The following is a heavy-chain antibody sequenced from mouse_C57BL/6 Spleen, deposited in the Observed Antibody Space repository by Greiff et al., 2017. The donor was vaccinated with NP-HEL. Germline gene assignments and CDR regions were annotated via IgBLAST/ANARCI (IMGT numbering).Heavy chain of an antibody. V-gene: IGHV5-17*01. CDR2: ISSGSSTI. D-gene: IGHD1-1*01. CDR3: ARPVTTVAPFAY. Sequence: EVKLMESGGGLVKPGGSLKLSCAASGFTFSDYGMHWVRQAPEKGLEWVAYISSGSSTIYYADTVKGRFTISRDNAKNTLFLQMTSLRSEDTAMYYCARPVTTVAPFAYWGQGTLVTVSA. CDR1: GFTFSDYG. J-gene: IGHJ3*01.